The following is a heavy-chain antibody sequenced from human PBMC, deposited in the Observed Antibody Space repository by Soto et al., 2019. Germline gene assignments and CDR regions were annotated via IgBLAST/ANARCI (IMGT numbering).Heavy chain of an antibody. Sequence: QVQLQESGPGLVKPSQTLSLTCTVSGGSISSGGYYWSWIRQHPGKGLEWIGYIYYSGSTYYNPSLKSRGTISVETSKNQFSLKLSSGTAADTAGYYCAREAAAGGNWFDPWGQGTLVTVSS. CDR1: GGSISSGGYY. D-gene: IGHD6-13*01. CDR2: IYYSGST. J-gene: IGHJ5*02. CDR3: AREAAAGGNWFDP. V-gene: IGHV4-31*03.